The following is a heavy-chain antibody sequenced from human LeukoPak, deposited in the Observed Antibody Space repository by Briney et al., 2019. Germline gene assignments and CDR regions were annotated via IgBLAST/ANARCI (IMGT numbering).Heavy chain of an antibody. CDR2: MNPNSGNT. D-gene: IGHD3-3*01. J-gene: IGHJ6*03. CDR1: GYTFPSYD. V-gene: IGHV1-8*01. Sequence: ASVKVSCKASGYTFPSYDINWVRQATGQGLEWMGWMNPNSGNTGYAQKFQGRVTMTRNTSISTAYMELSSLRSEDTAVYYCARGLGSPPFWYYYYYMDVWGKGTTVTVSS. CDR3: ARGLGSPPFWYYYYYMDV.